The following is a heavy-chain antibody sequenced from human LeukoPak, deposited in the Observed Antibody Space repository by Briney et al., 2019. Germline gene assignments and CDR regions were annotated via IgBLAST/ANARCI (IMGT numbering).Heavy chain of an antibody. CDR2: INHSGST. CDR3: ARSANYYYYMDV. V-gene: IGHV4-34*01. J-gene: IGHJ6*03. Sequence: SETLSLTCAVYGGSFSGYCWSWIRQPPGKGLEWIGEINHSGSTNYNPSLKSRVTISVDTSKNQFSLKLSSVTAADTAVYYCARSANYYYYMDVWGKGTTVTVSS. CDR1: GGSFSGYC.